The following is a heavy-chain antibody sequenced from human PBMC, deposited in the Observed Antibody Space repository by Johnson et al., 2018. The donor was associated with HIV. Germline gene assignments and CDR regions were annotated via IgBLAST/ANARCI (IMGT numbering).Heavy chain of an antibody. CDR2: IHYDGSNK. V-gene: IGHV3-30*02. CDR3: AREVRGPRGGFDI. Sequence: QEKLVESGGGVVQPGGSLRLSCAAPGLTFSSYGMHWVRQAPGKGLEWVAFIHYDGSNKYYADSVKGRFTISRDNSKNTLYLQMNSLRAEDTAVYYCAREVRGPRGGFDIWGQGTMVTVSS. D-gene: IGHD3-10*01. CDR1: GLTFSSYG. J-gene: IGHJ3*02.